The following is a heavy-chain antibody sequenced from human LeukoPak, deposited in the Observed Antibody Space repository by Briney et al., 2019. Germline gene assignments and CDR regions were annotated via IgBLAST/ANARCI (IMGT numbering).Heavy chain of an antibody. CDR3: ARRRKGSYYFDY. V-gene: IGHV4-39*01. CDR2: IYYSGST. CDR1: GGSISSSSYY. J-gene: IGHJ4*02. Sequence: SETLSLTCTVSGGSISSSSYYWGWIRQPRGKGLEWIGSIYYSGSTYYNPSLKSRVTISVDTSKNQFSLKLSSVTAADTAVYYCARRRKGSYYFDYWGQGTLVTVSS. D-gene: IGHD3-10*01.